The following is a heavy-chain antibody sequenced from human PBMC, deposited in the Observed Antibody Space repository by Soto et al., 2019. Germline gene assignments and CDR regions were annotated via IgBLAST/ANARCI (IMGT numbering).Heavy chain of an antibody. CDR2: ISGSSGGI. D-gene: IGHD2-2*01. Sequence: EEQLLESGGGLVQPGGSLRLSCAASGFSFGGYAMSWVRQAPGKGLEWVSTISGSSGGIYYADSVRGRFTISSDNSKNTLSLQESSLTAEHTAVYYCTKSSRLCSGTTSCFYFSAMDVCGQGTTVTVSS. CDR1: GFSFGGYA. CDR3: TKSSRLCSGTTSCFYFSAMDV. J-gene: IGHJ6*02. V-gene: IGHV3-23*01.